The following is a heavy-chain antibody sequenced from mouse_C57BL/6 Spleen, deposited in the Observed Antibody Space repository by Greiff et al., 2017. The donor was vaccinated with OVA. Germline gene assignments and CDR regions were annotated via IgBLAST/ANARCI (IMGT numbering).Heavy chain of an antibody. CDR1: GYAFSSYW. Sequence: VKLMESGAELVKPGASVKISCKASGYAFSSYWMNWVKQRPGKGLEWIGQIYPGDGDTNYNGKFKGKATLTADKSSSTAYMQLSSLTSEDSAVYFCARDGSSHYYFDYWGQGTTLTVSS. CDR3: ARDGSSHYYFDY. J-gene: IGHJ2*01. CDR2: IYPGDGDT. D-gene: IGHD1-1*01. V-gene: IGHV1-80*01.